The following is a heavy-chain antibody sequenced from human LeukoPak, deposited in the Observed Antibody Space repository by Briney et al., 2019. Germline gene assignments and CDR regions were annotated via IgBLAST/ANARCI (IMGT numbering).Heavy chain of an antibody. J-gene: IGHJ4*02. CDR2: ISYDGDNK. V-gene: IGHV3-30-3*01. D-gene: IGHD3-22*01. CDR3: ARDYYDRSGYYYGQN. Sequence: GGSLRLSCAAPGFTFSSYAMHWVRQAPGKGLECVAVISYDGDNKYYADSVKGRFTISRDNSKNTLYLQMNSLRAEDTAIYYCARDYYDRSGYYYGQNWGQGTLVTVSS. CDR1: GFTFSSYA.